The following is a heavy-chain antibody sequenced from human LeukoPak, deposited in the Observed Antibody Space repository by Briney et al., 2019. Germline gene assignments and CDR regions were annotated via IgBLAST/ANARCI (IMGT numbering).Heavy chain of an antibody. J-gene: IGHJ4*02. Sequence: ASVKVSCKASGYTFTSYDINWVRQATGQGLEWMGWMNPNSGNTGYAQKFQGRVTITRNTSISTAYMGLSSLRSEDTAVYYCARGTRDCSSTSCLYYFDYWGQGTLVTVSS. CDR3: ARGTRDCSSTSCLYYFDY. CDR1: GYTFTSYD. V-gene: IGHV1-8*03. D-gene: IGHD2-2*01. CDR2: MNPNSGNT.